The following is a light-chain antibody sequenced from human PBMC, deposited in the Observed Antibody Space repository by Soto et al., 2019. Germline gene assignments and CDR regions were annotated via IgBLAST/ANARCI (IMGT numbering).Light chain of an antibody. J-gene: IGLJ2*01. V-gene: IGLV1-40*01. CDR3: AAWDDSLSGSVV. Sequence: QSALTQPPSVSGAPGQRVTISCTGSSSNIGAGFDVHWYHQIAGTAPKLLIYGNSNRPSGVPDRFSGSKSGTSASLAISGLRSEDEADYYCAAWDDSLSGSVVFGGGTKLTVL. CDR2: GNS. CDR1: SSNIGAGFD.